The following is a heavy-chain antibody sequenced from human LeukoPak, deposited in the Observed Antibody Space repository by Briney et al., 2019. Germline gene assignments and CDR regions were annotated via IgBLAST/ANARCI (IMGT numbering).Heavy chain of an antibody. CDR2: ISAYNGDT. Sequence: GASVKVSCEASGYTFTSHDISWVRQAPGQGLEWMGWISAYNGDTNYAQRFQGRVTMTTDTSTSAAYMELRSLRSDDTAVYYCARDPSNSSGWKTWFDPWGQGTLVTVSS. CDR3: ARDPSNSSGWKTWFDP. CDR1: GYTFTSHD. D-gene: IGHD6-19*01. J-gene: IGHJ5*02. V-gene: IGHV1-18*01.